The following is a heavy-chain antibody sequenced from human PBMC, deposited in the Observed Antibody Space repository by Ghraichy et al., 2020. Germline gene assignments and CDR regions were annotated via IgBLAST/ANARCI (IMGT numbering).Heavy chain of an antibody. Sequence: SCAASGFSFSTYGMHWVRQSPGKGLEWVAVVWYDGINKYYADSVKGRFIISRDNSENTLYLEMNSLRVEDTAVYYCVSAEVRRPTNYGFYVWGQG. J-gene: IGHJ6*02. V-gene: IGHV3-33*01. D-gene: IGHD3/OR15-3a*01. CDR1: GFSFSTYG. CDR3: VSAEVRRPTNYGFYV. CDR2: VWYDGINK.